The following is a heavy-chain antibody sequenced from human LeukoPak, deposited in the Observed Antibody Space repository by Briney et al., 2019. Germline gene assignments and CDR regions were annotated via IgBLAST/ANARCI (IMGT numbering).Heavy chain of an antibody. CDR3: ARVGGSYEPLDY. V-gene: IGHV4-38-2*01. CDR2: IYHSGST. D-gene: IGHD1-26*01. Sequence: SETLSLTCAVSGYSISSGYYWGWIRQPPGKGMEWIGNIYHSGSTYYNPSLQSRVTISVDTSKNQFSLKLSSVTAADTAVYYCARVGGSYEPLDYWGQGTLVTVSS. J-gene: IGHJ4*02. CDR1: GYSISSGYY.